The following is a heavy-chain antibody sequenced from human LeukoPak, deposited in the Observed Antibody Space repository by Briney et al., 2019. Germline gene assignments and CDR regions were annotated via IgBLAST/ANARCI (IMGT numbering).Heavy chain of an antibody. CDR1: GYTFTSYY. D-gene: IGHD6-6*01. J-gene: IGHJ4*02. Sequence: VASVKVSCKASGYTFTSYYMHWVRQAPGQGLEWMGIINPSGGSTSYAQKFQGRVTMTRDTSTSTVYMELSSLRSEDTAVYYCARAKPRIGGGSIAAYDYWGQGTLVTVSS. CDR2: INPSGGST. V-gene: IGHV1-46*01. CDR3: ARAKPRIGGGSIAAYDY.